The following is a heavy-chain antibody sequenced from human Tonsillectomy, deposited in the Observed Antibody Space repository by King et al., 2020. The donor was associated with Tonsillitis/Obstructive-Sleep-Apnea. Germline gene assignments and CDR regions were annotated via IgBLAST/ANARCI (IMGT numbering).Heavy chain of an antibody. V-gene: IGHV3-43*02. CDR2: ISGDGKST. CDR1: GFTFDDYT. CDR3: AKIGHNGRYLRGAFDI. D-gene: IGHD1-26*01. Sequence: VQLVESGGGVVQPGGSLRLSCAASGFTFDDYTMHWVHQVPGKGLEWVSVISGDGKSTYHVDPVKGRFTISRDNSKNSLYLQMNSLRPEDTALYYCAKIGHNGRYLRGAFDIWGQGTMVTVSS. J-gene: IGHJ3*02.